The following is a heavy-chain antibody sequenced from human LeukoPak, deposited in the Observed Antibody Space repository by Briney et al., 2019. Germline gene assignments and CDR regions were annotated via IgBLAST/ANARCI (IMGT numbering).Heavy chain of an antibody. Sequence: ASVKVSCKASGYTFTSYDINWVRQATGQGLEWMGWMNPYSGNTGYAQKLQGRVTMTRNTSISTAYMELSSLSSDHTTQYYFSRALAESDHWGQGTLVTVSS. V-gene: IGHV1-8*01. J-gene: IGHJ4*02. D-gene: IGHD3-10*01. CDR3: SRALAESDH. CDR2: MNPYSGNT. CDR1: GYTFTSYD.